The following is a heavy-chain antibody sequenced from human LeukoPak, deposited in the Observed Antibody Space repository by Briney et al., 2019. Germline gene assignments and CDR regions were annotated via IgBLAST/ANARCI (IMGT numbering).Heavy chain of an antibody. CDR2: FDPEDGET. CDR1: GYTLTELS. J-gene: IGHJ4*02. CDR3: ATSQSPYDSSGYPFDY. D-gene: IGHD3-22*01. Sequence: ASVNVSCKVSGYTLTELSMHWVRQAPGRGLEWMGGFDPEDGETIYAQKFQGRVTMTEDTSTDTAYMELSSLRSEDTAVYYCATSQSPYDSSGYPFDYWGQATLVTVSS. V-gene: IGHV1-24*01.